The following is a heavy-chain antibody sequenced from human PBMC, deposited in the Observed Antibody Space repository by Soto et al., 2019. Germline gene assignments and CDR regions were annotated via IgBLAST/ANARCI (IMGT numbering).Heavy chain of an antibody. J-gene: IGHJ3*02. CDR3: ARVCYDILTGYSHDAFDI. Sequence: GGSLRLSCAASGFTFSDYYMSWIRQAPGKGLEWVSYISSSSSYTNYADSVKGRFTISRDNAKNSLYLQMNSLRAEDTAVYYCARVCYDILTGYSHDAFDIWGQGTMVTVSS. CDR1: GFTFSDYY. V-gene: IGHV3-11*06. D-gene: IGHD3-9*01. CDR2: ISSSSSYT.